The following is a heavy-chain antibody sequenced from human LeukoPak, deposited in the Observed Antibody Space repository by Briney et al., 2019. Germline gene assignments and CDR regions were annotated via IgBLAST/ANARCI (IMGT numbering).Heavy chain of an antibody. CDR2: IKQDGSEK. Sequence: GGSLRLSCVASGLTFSSHWMSWVRQAPGKGLEWVANIKQDGSEKYYVDSVKGRFTISRDNAKNSLYLQMNSLRAEDTAVYYCARELNGYGYYFFDYWGPGTLVTVSS. J-gene: IGHJ4*02. CDR1: GLTFSSHW. V-gene: IGHV3-7*01. CDR3: ARELNGYGYYFFDY. D-gene: IGHD3-16*01.